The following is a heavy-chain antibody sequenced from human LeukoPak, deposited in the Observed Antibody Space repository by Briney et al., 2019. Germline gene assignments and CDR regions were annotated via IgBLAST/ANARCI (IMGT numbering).Heavy chain of an antibody. D-gene: IGHD2-21*02. CDR3: ARDHIKGVVTGNP. Sequence: PGGSLRLSCAASGFTFSSYAMHWVRQAPGKGLEWVAVISYDGSNKYYADSVKGRFTISRDNSKNTLYLQMNSLRAEDTAVYYCARDHIKGVVTGNPWGQGTLVTVSS. V-gene: IGHV3-30-3*01. CDR1: GFTFSSYA. J-gene: IGHJ5*02. CDR2: ISYDGSNK.